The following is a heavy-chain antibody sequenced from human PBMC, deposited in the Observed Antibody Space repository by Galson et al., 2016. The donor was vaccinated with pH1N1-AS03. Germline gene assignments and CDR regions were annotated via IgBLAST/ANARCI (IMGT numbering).Heavy chain of an antibody. CDR3: SRGDYCSSTSCFWPPLYGMDV. CDR1: GFTFTNYS. Sequence: LRLSCAASGFTFTNYSMNWVRQAPGQGLEWVPSISSSTSYIYYGDSVKGRFTISRDNVKNSLYLQMTSLRAEDTAVYYCSRGDYCSSTSCFWPPLYGMDVWGQGTTVTVSS. J-gene: IGHJ6*02. V-gene: IGHV3-21*01. CDR2: ISSSTSYI. D-gene: IGHD2-2*01.